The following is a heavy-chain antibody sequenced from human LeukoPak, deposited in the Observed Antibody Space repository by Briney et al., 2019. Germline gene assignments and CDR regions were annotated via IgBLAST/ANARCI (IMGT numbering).Heavy chain of an antibody. D-gene: IGHD3-10*01. V-gene: IGHV1-3*03. CDR2: INAGNGNT. Sequence: ASVKVSCKASGYTFTSYVIHWVRQAPGQRLEWMGWINAGNGNTKYSQEFQDRVTITRDTSASTVYMELSSLRSGDMAVYYCARGPEGTADAFDIWGQGTMVTVSS. J-gene: IGHJ3*02. CDR1: GYTFTSYV. CDR3: ARGPEGTADAFDI.